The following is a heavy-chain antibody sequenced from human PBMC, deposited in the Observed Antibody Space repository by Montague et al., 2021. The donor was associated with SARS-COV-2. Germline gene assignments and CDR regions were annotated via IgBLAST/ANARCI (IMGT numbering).Heavy chain of an antibody. CDR2: IYYSGTT. CDR1: GGSISSSNYY. V-gene: IGHV4-39*01. CDR3: ARETYTSGWFQQLDY. Sequence: SDTLSLTCTVSGGSISSSNYYWGWIRQPPGKGLEWIGSIYYSGTTYYNPSLQSRVTISVDTSKKQFSLKLSSVTAADTAVYYCARETYTSGWFQQLDYWGQGTLVTVSS. D-gene: IGHD6-19*01. J-gene: IGHJ4*02.